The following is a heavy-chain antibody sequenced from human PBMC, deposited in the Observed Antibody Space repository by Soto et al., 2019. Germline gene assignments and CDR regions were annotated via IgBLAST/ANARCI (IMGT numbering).Heavy chain of an antibody. D-gene: IGHD2-15*01. V-gene: IGHV1-3*04. CDR3: ARNYCSGGSCYSYNWFDP. J-gene: IGHJ5*02. CDR1: GYTFTNYP. CDR2: ISTGNGNT. Sequence: GASVKVSCKASGYTFTNYPMHWVRQAPGQGPEWLGWISTGNGNTKWSQKFQGRVTITWDTSATTTYIELSSLRSEDTAVYYCARNYCSGGSCYSYNWFDPWGQGTLVTVSS.